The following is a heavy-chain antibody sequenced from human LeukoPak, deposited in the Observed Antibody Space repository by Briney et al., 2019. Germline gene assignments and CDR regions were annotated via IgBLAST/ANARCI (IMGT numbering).Heavy chain of an antibody. CDR3: ARDDHTGYSSSWYWFDP. CDR1: GYTFTSYA. D-gene: IGHD6-13*01. V-gene: IGHV1-18*01. Sequence: GASVKVSCKASGYTFTSYAISWVRQAPGQGLEWMGWIITYNGNTNYAQKLQGRVTMTTDTSTCTAYMELRSLKSDDTAVYYCARDDHTGYSSSWYWFDPWGQGTLVTVSS. J-gene: IGHJ5*02. CDR2: IITYNGNT.